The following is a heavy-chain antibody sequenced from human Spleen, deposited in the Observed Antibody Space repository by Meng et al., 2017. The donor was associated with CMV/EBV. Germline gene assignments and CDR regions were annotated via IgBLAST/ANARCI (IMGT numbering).Heavy chain of an antibody. D-gene: IGHD3-10*01. CDR1: FTFRSSP. V-gene: IGHV3-30*04. CDR2: ISYDGSNK. CDR3: ARGSRLLWFGELRGTFDY. Sequence: FTFRSSPMHCVRQAPGKGLEWVAVISYDGSNKYYADSVKGRFTTSRDNSKNTLYLQMNSLRAEDTAVYYCARGSRLLWFGELRGTFDYWGQGTLVTVSS. J-gene: IGHJ4*02.